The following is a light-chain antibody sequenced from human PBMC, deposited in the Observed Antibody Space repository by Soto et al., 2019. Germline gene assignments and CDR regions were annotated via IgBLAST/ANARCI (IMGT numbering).Light chain of an antibody. CDR3: VSYTSTDTPFV. CDR1: STDVGGYNY. Sequence: QSVLAQPSSVSGSPGQSITISCTGTSTDVGGYNYVSWYQHHPGKGPKLIIYEVSNRPSGVSDRFSGSKSGNKASLIISNLEAEDESDYYCVSYTSTDTPFVFGTGTKVTVL. CDR2: EVS. V-gene: IGLV2-14*01. J-gene: IGLJ1*01.